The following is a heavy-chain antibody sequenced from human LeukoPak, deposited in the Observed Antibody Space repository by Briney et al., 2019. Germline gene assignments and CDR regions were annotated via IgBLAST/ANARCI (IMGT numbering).Heavy chain of an antibody. CDR2: ISSSGSTI. D-gene: IGHD2-15*01. CDR3: ARVKYSRIVVVVAAAVDY. J-gene: IGHJ4*02. Sequence: GGSLRLSCAASGFTFSSYEMNWVRQAPGKGLEWVSYISSSGSTIYYADSVKGRFTISRDNAKNSLYLQMNSLRAEDTAVYYCARVKYSRIVVVVAAAVDYWGQGTLVTVSS. V-gene: IGHV3-48*03. CDR1: GFTFSSYE.